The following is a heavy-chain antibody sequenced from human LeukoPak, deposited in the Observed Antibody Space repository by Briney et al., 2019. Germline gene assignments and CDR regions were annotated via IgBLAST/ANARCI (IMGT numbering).Heavy chain of an antibody. J-gene: IGHJ3*02. CDR2: IIPIFGTA. CDR1: GGTFSSYA. D-gene: IGHD3-10*01. Sequence: ASVKVSCKASGGTFSSYAISWVRQAPGQGLEWMGGIIPIFGTANYAQKFQGRVTVTADESTSTAYMELSSLRSEDTAVYYCASASTTLGYYYGSGSLGDAFDIWGQGTMVTVSS. V-gene: IGHV1-69*13. CDR3: ASASTTLGYYYGSGSLGDAFDI.